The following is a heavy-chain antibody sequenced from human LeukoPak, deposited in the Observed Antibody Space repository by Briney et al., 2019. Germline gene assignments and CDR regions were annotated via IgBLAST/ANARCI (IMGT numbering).Heavy chain of an antibody. D-gene: IGHD4-17*01. CDR3: ARSSTTVTTRFFDL. V-gene: IGHV3-30*04. J-gene: IGHJ2*01. Sequence: PGGSLRLSCAASGFTFSSYAMHWVRQAPGKGLEWVAVISYDGSNKYYADSVKGRFTISRDNAKNSLYLEMNSLSPEDTALYYCARSSTTVTTRFFDLWGRGTLVTVSS. CDR1: GFTFSSYA. CDR2: ISYDGSNK.